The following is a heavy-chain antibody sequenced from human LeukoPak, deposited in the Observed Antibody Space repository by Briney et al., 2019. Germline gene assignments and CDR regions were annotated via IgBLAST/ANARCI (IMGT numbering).Heavy chain of an antibody. V-gene: IGHV5-51*01. Sequence: GGSLKISCKGSGSCFTSYWIGWVRQMPGKGLEWMGIIYPGDSDTRYSPSFQGQVTISADKSISTAYLQWSSLKASDTAMYYCARRSSSWYWYWGQGTLVTVSS. CDR3: ARRSSSWYWY. J-gene: IGHJ4*02. CDR2: IYPGDSDT. CDR1: GSCFTSYW. D-gene: IGHD6-13*01.